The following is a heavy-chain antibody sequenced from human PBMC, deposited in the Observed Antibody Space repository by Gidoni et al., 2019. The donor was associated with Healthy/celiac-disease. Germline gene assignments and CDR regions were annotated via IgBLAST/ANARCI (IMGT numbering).Heavy chain of an antibody. CDR3: ARASYDFWSGPYKPPYYFDY. CDR1: GYTFTSYG. Sequence: QVQLVQSGAEVKKPGASVKVSCKASGYTFTSYGISWVRQAPGQGLEWMGWISAYNGNTNYAQKLQGRVTMTTDTSTSTAYMELRSLRSDDTAVYYCARASYDFWSGPYKPPYYFDYWGQGTLVTVSS. CDR2: ISAYNGNT. D-gene: IGHD3-3*01. V-gene: IGHV1-18*04. J-gene: IGHJ4*02.